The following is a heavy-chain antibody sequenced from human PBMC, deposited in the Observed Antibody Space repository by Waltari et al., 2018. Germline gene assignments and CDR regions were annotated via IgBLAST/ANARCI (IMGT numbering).Heavy chain of an antibody. CDR2: INSERGDK. J-gene: IGHJ6*03. CDR3: ARGRGSTMGRGYLDG. CDR1: GHTFIDYD. V-gene: IGHV1-8*03. Sequence: QVQLIQSGAEVKKPGASVKVYCVGPGHTFIDYDIYWGRQPGGQGPEGRGGINSERGDKGYAPKVQGRVTFTRNTSIRTAYMELRSRRSEDTAVYYCARGRGSTMGRGYLDGWGKGTTVTVSS. D-gene: IGHD3-10*01.